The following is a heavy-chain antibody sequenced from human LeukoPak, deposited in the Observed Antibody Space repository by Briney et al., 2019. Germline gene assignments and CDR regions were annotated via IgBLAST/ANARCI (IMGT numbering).Heavy chain of an antibody. D-gene: IGHD3-10*01. V-gene: IGHV4-59*01. CDR2: IYYTGST. Sequence: PSETLSLTCTVSGGSISSYYWSWIRQPPGKGLEWIGYIYYTGSTNYNPSLKSRVTISVDTSKNQFSLKLSSVTAADTAVYYCARESGRGVNDYWGQGTLVTVFS. CDR3: ARESGRGVNDY. CDR1: GGSISSYY. J-gene: IGHJ4*02.